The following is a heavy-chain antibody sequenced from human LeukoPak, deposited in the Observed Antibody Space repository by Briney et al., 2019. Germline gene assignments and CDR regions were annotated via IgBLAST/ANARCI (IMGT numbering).Heavy chain of an antibody. V-gene: IGHV4-34*01. J-gene: IGHJ4*02. CDR3: ARGIVGATFD. D-gene: IGHD1-26*01. CDR1: GGSFSGHY. Sequence: SETLSLTCAVYGGSFSGHYWTWIRQPPGKGLEWIGEINHSGSTNYNPSLKSRVTISVDTSKNQFSLKLSSVTAADTAVYYCARGIVGATFDWGQGTLVTVSS. CDR2: INHSGST.